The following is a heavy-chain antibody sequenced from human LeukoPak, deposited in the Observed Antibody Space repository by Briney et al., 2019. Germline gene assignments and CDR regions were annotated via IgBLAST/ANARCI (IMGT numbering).Heavy chain of an antibody. CDR2: IYYSGST. Sequence: SETLSLTCTVSGGSISSGGYYWSWIRQHPGKGLEWIGYIYYSGSTYYNPSLKSRVTISVDTSKNQFSLKLSSVTAAGTAVYYCVRCSSSSYYFDYWGQGTLVTVSS. CDR3: VRCSSSSYYFDY. D-gene: IGHD6-13*01. V-gene: IGHV4-31*03. J-gene: IGHJ4*02. CDR1: GGSISSGGYY.